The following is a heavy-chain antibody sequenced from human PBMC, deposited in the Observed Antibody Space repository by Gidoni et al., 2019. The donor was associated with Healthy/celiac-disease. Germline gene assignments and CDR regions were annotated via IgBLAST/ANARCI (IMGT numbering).Heavy chain of an antibody. CDR1: GDSVPSNSAA. CDR2: TYYRSKWYN. CDR3: AKETNDAFDI. Sequence: QVQLQQSGPGLVKPAQTLSLTCAISGDSVPSNSAAWHWIRQSPSRGLEWLGRTYYRSKWYNVSALSVKSRITINPDTSKNQFSLQLNSVTPEDTAVYYCAKETNDAFDIWGQGTMVTVSS. J-gene: IGHJ3*02. V-gene: IGHV6-1*01.